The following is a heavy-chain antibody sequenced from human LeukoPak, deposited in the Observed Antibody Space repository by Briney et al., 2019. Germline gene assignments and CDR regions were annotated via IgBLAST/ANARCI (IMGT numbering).Heavy chain of an antibody. D-gene: IGHD1-26*01. V-gene: IGHV1-18*01. CDR3: ATKETGSYYPY. J-gene: IGHJ4*02. CDR2: ISAYNGNT. Sequence: GASVKVSCKASGYTFTSYGISWVRQAPGQGLEWMGWISAYNGNTNYAQKLQGRVTMTTDTSTSTAYLELRSLRSYDTAVYYCATKETGSYYPYWGQGTLVTVSS. CDR1: GYTFTSYG.